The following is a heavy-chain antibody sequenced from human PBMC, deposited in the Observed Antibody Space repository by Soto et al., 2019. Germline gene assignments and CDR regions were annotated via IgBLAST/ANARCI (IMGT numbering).Heavy chain of an antibody. CDR2: ISSISSYT. CDR3: ARDEGYCTNGVCYNYYYYGMDV. Sequence: SLRLSCAASGFTFSRYSMNWVLQAPGKGLDWVSSISSISSYTYYADSVKGRFTISRDNAKNSLYLQMNSLRAEDTAVYYCARDEGYCTNGVCYNYYYYGMDVWGQGTTVTVSS. D-gene: IGHD2-8*01. V-gene: IGHV3-21*01. J-gene: IGHJ6*02. CDR1: GFTFSRYS.